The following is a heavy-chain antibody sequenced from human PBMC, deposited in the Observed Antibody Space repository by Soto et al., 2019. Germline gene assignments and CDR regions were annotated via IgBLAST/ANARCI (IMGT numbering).Heavy chain of an antibody. CDR2: IYSSGST. V-gene: IGHV4-59*08. CDR1: GGSISQLY. Sequence: SETLSLTCTVSGGSISQLYWSWIRQPPGKGLEWIVYIYSSGSTNYNTSLMSRVAMSADTPTKQLTLNPTSVTAADTAVYYCVRRAGHGSNYFDYWGQGILVTVSS. J-gene: IGHJ4*02. D-gene: IGHD2-8*01. CDR3: VRRAGHGSNYFDY.